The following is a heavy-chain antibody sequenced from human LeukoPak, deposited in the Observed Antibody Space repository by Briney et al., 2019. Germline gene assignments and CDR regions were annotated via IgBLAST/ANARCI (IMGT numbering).Heavy chain of an antibody. D-gene: IGHD6-13*01. Sequence: GGSLRLSCAASGFTFSSYAMSWVRQAPGKGLEWVSAISGSGGSTYYADSVKGRFTISRDNSKNTLYLQMNSLRAEDTAVYYCGKGGVAAAGTMGYFDYWGQGTLVTVSS. CDR1: GFTFSSYA. CDR3: GKGGVAAAGTMGYFDY. CDR2: ISGSGGST. V-gene: IGHV3-23*01. J-gene: IGHJ4*02.